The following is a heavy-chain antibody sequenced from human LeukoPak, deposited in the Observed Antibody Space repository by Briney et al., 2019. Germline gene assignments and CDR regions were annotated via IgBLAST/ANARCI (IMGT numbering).Heavy chain of an antibody. J-gene: IGHJ4*02. CDR3: ARAPIIAVAGSYFDY. Sequence: PGGSLRLSCAASGFTVSSNYMSWVRQAPGKGLEWVPVIYSGGSTYYADSVKGRFTISRDNSKNTLYLQMNSLRAEDTAVYYCARAPIIAVAGSYFDYWGQGTLVTVSS. CDR2: IYSGGST. D-gene: IGHD6-19*01. CDR1: GFTVSSNY. V-gene: IGHV3-53*01.